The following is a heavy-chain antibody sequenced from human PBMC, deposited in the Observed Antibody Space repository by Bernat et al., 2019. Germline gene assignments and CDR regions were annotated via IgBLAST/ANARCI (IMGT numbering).Heavy chain of an antibody. J-gene: IGHJ5*02. D-gene: IGHD3-16*01. V-gene: IGHV3-11*06. CDR2: ISSSSSYT. Sequence: QVQLVESGGGLVKPGGSLRLSCAASGFTFSDYYMSWIRQAPGKGLEWVSYISSSSSYTNYADSVKGRFTISRDNAKNSLYLQMNSLRAEDTAVYYCARGRSVKWPKPWGLDWFDPWGQGPLVPVSS. CDR1: GFTFSDYY. CDR3: ARGRSVKWPKPWGLDWFDP.